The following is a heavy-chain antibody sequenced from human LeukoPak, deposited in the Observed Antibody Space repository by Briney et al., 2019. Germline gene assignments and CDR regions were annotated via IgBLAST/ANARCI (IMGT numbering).Heavy chain of an antibody. J-gene: IGHJ4*02. V-gene: IGHV3-48*04. CDR3: ARDLDSGNYFFAY. CDR1: GFSFGSYG. Sequence: PGESLRLSCAASGFSFGSYGLSWVRQAPGKGPQWVPYISGNGGTTHYADSVEGRFTISRDNAKNSLYLQMSSLRAEDTAVYYCARDLDSGNYFFAYWGQGTPVTVSS. D-gene: IGHD3-22*01. CDR2: ISGNGGTT.